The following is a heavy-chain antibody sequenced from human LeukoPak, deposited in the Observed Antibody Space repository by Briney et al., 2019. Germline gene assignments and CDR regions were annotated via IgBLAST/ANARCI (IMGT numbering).Heavy chain of an antibody. CDR2: INQDGSHK. CDR1: GFTFNANW. J-gene: IGHJ4*02. D-gene: IGHD2-21*01. V-gene: IGHV3-7*01. Sequence: GGSLRLSCAASGFTFNANWMSWVRQAPGKGLEWVANINQDGSHKYSIDPVKGRFTISRDNAQNSLYLQMNSLRAEDTAVYYCARDRDGGADYWGQGTLVTVSS. CDR3: ARDRDGGADY.